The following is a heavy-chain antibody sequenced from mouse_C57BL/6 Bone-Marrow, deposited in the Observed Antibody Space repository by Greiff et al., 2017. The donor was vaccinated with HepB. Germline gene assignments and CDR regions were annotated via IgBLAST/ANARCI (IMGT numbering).Heavy chain of an antibody. CDR3: ARHTVVEPYYYAMDY. CDR1: GFTFSDYY. D-gene: IGHD1-1*01. J-gene: IGHJ4*01. CDR2: ISNGGGST. V-gene: IGHV5-12*01. Sequence: EVKVVESGGGLVQPGGSLKLSCAASGFTFSDYYMYWVRQTPEKRLEWVAYISNGGGSTYYPDTVKGRFTISRDNAKNTLYLQMSRLKSEDTAMYYCARHTVVEPYYYAMDYWGQGTSVTVSS.